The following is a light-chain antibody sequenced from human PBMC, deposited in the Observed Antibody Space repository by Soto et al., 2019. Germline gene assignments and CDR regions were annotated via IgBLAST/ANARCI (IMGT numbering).Light chain of an antibody. CDR3: AAWGDSLNGPV. V-gene: IGLV1-44*01. Sequence: QSVLTQPPSASGTPGQRVTISCSGSSSHIGSNTVNWYQQLPGTAPQLLIYSNNQRPSGVPDRFSGSKSGTSASLAISGLESEDEADYCCAAWGDSLNGPVFGGGTQLTVL. CDR2: SNN. J-gene: IGLJ2*01. CDR1: SSHIGSNT.